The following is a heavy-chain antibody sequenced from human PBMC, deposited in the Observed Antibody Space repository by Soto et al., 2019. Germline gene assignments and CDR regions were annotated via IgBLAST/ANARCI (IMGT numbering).Heavy chain of an antibody. Sequence: GGSLRLSCAASGFTFSNAWMSWVRQAPGKGLEWVGRIKSKTDGGTTDYAAPVKGRFTISRDDSKNTLYLQMNSLKTEDTAVYYCTTDLYSWIGRTGDDAFDIWGQGTMVTVSS. V-gene: IGHV3-15*01. CDR1: GFTFSNAW. J-gene: IGHJ3*02. CDR3: TTDLYSWIGRTGDDAFDI. D-gene: IGHD7-27*01. CDR2: IKSKTDGGTT.